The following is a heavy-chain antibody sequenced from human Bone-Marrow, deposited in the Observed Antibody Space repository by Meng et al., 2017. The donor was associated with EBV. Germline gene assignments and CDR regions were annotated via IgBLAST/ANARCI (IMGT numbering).Heavy chain of an antibody. CDR3: ARRSTIYSGRFDF. CDR1: GFTFSDYY. D-gene: IGHD5/OR15-5a*01. V-gene: IGHV3-11*01. Sequence: GDVVEWWGGLVKPGWSLRLSCAASGFTFSDYYMSWIRQAPGKGLEWVSYISNSGGTTYYADSVKGRFTISRDNTKNSLYMQMNSLRDEDTAVYYCARRSTIYSGRFDFWGQGTLVTVSS. J-gene: IGHJ4*02. CDR2: ISNSGGTT.